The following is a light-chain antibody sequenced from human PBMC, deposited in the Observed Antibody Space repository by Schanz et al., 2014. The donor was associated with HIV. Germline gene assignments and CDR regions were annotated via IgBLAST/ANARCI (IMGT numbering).Light chain of an antibody. Sequence: EIVMTQSPATLSVSPGERVTLSCRASQSVRTTLAWYQQKPGQAPRLLIYGASTRATGVPARFSGSGSGTDFTLTISRLEPEDFAVYYCQQCGSSPRTFGQGTKVEIK. CDR1: QSVRTT. V-gene: IGKV3-15*01. CDR2: GAS. CDR3: QQCGSSPRT. J-gene: IGKJ1*01.